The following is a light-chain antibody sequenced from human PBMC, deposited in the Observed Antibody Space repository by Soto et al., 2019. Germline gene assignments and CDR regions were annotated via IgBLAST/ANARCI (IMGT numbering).Light chain of an antibody. V-gene: IGLV7-46*01. CDR1: TGAVTSGHW. CDR3: SLSYSGVRV. Sequence: QAVVTQEPSLTVSPGGTVTLTCGSSTGAVTSGHWPYWFQQKPGQVPTPLIYDTSNKYSWTPARFSGSLLGGTPALVLSGALPEDEAAYYCSLSYSGVRVFGGGTKLTVL. J-gene: IGLJ3*02. CDR2: DTS.